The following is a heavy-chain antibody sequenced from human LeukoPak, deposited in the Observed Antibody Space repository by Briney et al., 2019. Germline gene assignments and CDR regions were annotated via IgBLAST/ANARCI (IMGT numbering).Heavy chain of an antibody. CDR3: AKGGGYEAQYYYYYLDV. J-gene: IGHJ6*03. D-gene: IGHD5-12*01. CDR1: GFTFSTFA. Sequence: GGSLRLSCEASGFTFSTFAMIWVRQPPGKGLEWVSSIFPSGGEIHYADSVRGRFTISRDNSKNTLYLQMKSLRAEDTAVYYCAKGGGYEAQYYYYYLDVWGKGTTVTISS. V-gene: IGHV3-23*01. CDR2: IFPSGGEI.